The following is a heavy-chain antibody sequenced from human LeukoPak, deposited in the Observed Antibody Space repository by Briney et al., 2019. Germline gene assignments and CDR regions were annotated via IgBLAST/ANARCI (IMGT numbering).Heavy chain of an antibody. CDR3: ARNEYSSSGSGQVDV. V-gene: IGHV3-21*01. D-gene: IGHD5-18*01. Sequence: PGGSLRLSCAASGFTFSSYSMNWVRQAPGKGLEWVSSISSSSGYIYYADSVKGRFTISRDNAKNSLYLQMNSLRAEDTAVYYCARNEYSSSGSGQVDVWGQGTTVTVSS. CDR1: GFTFSSYS. CDR2: ISSSSGYI. J-gene: IGHJ6*02.